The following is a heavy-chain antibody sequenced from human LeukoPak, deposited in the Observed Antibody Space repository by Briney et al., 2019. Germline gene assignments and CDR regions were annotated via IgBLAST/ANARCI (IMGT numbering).Heavy chain of an antibody. J-gene: IGHJ6*03. Sequence: SETLSLTCTVSGGSISSSSYYWGWIRQPPGKGLEWIGSIYYSGSTYYNPSLKSRVTISVDTSKNQFSLKLSSVTAADTAVYYCARTGPQGDWLFRYYYYMDVWGKGTTVTISS. CDR2: IYYSGST. D-gene: IGHD3/OR15-3a*01. V-gene: IGHV4-39*01. CDR3: ARTGPQGDWLFRYYYYMDV. CDR1: GGSISSSSYY.